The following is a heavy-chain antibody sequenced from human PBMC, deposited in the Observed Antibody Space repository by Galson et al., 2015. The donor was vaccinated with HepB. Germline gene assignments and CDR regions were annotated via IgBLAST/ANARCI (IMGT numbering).Heavy chain of an antibody. V-gene: IGHV3-23*01. Sequence: SLRLSCAASGFTLSSYAMSWVRQAPGKGLEWVSAISGSGGSTYYADSVKGRFTISRDNSKNTLYLQMNSLRAEDTAVYYCAKDPTVRYYDSSGVFDYWGQGTLVTVSS. CDR1: GFTLSSYA. CDR2: ISGSGGST. D-gene: IGHD3-22*01. CDR3: AKDPTVRYYDSSGVFDY. J-gene: IGHJ4*02.